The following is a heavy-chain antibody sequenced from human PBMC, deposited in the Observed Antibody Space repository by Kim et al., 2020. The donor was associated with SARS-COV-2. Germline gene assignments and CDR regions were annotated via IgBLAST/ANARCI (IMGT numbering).Heavy chain of an antibody. V-gene: IGHV3-23*01. CDR3: AKSRGDV. CDR2: GTT. Sequence: GTTPYADSVKGRFTISRDNSTNTQYLQMNSLRAEDTAVYYCAKSRGDVWGQGTTVTVSS. J-gene: IGHJ6*02.